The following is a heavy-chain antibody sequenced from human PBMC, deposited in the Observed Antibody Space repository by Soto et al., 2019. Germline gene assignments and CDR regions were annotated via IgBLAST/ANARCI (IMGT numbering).Heavy chain of an antibody. Sequence: ASVKVSCKVSGYTLTELSMHWVRQAPGKGLEWMGGFDPEDGETIYAQKFQGRVTMTEDTSTDTAYMELSSLRSEDTAVYYCASKDPDEIPDAFDIWGQGTMVTVSS. CDR3: ASKDPDEIPDAFDI. CDR1: GYTLTELS. D-gene: IGHD2-2*02. J-gene: IGHJ3*02. V-gene: IGHV1-24*01. CDR2: FDPEDGET.